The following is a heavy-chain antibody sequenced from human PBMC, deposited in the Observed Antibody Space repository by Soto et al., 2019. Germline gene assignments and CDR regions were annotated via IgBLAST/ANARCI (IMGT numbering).Heavy chain of an antibody. J-gene: IGHJ4*02. V-gene: IGHV1-18*01. Sequence: ASVKVSCKASGYTFTRYGISLVRQAPGQGLEWMGWISAYNGNTNYAQKLQGRVTMTTDTSTSTAYMELRSLRSDDTAVYYCASLVPGYSSSWAPDDYWGQGTLVTVSS. CDR2: ISAYNGNT. D-gene: IGHD6-13*01. CDR1: GYTFTRYG. CDR3: ASLVPGYSSSWAPDDY.